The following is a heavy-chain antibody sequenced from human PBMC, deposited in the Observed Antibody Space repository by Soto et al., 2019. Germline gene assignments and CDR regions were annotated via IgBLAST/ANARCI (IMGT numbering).Heavy chain of an antibody. D-gene: IGHD4-4*01. CDR3: ARGRHDYSNFDY. V-gene: IGHV1-69*13. CDR1: GGTFSSYA. Sequence: SVKVSCKASGGTFSSYAISWVRQAPGQGLEWMGGIIPIFGTANYAQKFQGRVTITADESTSTAYTELSSLRSEDTAVYYCARGRHDYSNFDYWGQGTLVTVSS. CDR2: IIPIFGTA. J-gene: IGHJ4*02.